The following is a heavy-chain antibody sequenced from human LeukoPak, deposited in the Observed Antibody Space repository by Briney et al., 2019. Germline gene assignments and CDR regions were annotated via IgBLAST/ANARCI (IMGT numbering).Heavy chain of an antibody. Sequence: GGSLRLSCAASGFTFSSYAMNWVRQAPGKGLEWVSSISGSSSDIYYADSVKGRFTISRDNAKNSLYLQMKSLRAEDTAVYYCARRGYHDYSGFDYWGQGTLVTVSS. CDR3: ARRGYHDYSGFDY. J-gene: IGHJ4*02. V-gene: IGHV3-21*01. CDR1: GFTFSSYA. D-gene: IGHD1-26*01. CDR2: ISGSSSDI.